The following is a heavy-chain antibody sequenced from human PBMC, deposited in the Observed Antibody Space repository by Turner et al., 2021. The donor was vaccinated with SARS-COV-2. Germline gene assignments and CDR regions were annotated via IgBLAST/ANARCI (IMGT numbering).Heavy chain of an antibody. Sequence: QVQLQESVPGLVKPSETLSLTCSVSGGSISSSSYYWGWIRQSPGKGLEWLATVFSSGTTYDNPALKGRVSMSVDTSNNQFSLRLTSATVADTAVYYCVRPACSSTACYFYFDSWGQGILVTVSS. CDR3: VRPACSSTACYFYFDS. D-gene: IGHD2-2*01. CDR2: VFSSGTT. CDR1: GGSISSSSYY. J-gene: IGHJ4*02. V-gene: IGHV4-39*01.